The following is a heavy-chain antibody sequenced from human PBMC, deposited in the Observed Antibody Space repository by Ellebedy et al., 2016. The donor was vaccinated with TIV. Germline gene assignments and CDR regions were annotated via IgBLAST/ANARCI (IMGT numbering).Heavy chain of an antibody. D-gene: IGHD6-19*01. Sequence: GESLKISCAASGFTFSNYWMSWVRQAPGKGLEWVANIKQDGSEKVYVDSVEGRFSISRDNAKKSMYLQMNSLRDEDTAVYYCARDQWLGRAYYFDYWGQGTLLTVSS. V-gene: IGHV3-7*01. CDR2: IKQDGSEK. CDR3: ARDQWLGRAYYFDY. CDR1: GFTFSNYW. J-gene: IGHJ4*02.